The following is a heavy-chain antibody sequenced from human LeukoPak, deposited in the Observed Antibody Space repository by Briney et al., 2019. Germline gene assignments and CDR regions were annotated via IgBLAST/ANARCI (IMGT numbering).Heavy chain of an antibody. Sequence: ASVKVSCKASGGTFSSYAISWVRQAPGQGLEWMGGIIPIFGTANYAQKFQGRVTITTDESTSTAYMELSSLRSEDTAVYYCARGADGYNYVGSYWGQGTLVTVSS. CDR1: GGTFSSYA. CDR3: ARGADGYNYVGSY. J-gene: IGHJ4*02. V-gene: IGHV1-69*05. CDR2: IIPIFGTA. D-gene: IGHD5-24*01.